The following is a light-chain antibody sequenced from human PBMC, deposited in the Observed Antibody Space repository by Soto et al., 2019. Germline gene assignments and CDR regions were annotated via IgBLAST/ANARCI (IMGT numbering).Light chain of an antibody. CDR2: DAS. Sequence: EIVMTQSPATLSVSPGERATLSCRASQSVSSYLAWYQQKPGQAPRLLIYDASNRATGIPARFSGSGSGTDFTLTISRLEPEDFAVYYCQQYGSSLTFGQGTKVDIK. J-gene: IGKJ1*01. CDR3: QQYGSSLT. CDR1: QSVSSY. V-gene: IGKV3-20*01.